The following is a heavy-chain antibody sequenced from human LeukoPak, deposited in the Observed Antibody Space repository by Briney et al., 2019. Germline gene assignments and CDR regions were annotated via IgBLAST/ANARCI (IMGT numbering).Heavy chain of an antibody. D-gene: IGHD6-19*01. V-gene: IGHV4-39*07. J-gene: IGHJ4*02. Sequence: SETLSLTCTVSGGSISSSSYYWGWIRQPPGKGLEWIGNIYYSGSTYYNPSLKSRVTISVDTSKNQFSLKLSSVTAADTVVYYCARDQGRWLVRTFDYWGQGTLVTVSS. CDR2: IYYSGST. CDR1: GGSISSSSYY. CDR3: ARDQGRWLVRTFDY.